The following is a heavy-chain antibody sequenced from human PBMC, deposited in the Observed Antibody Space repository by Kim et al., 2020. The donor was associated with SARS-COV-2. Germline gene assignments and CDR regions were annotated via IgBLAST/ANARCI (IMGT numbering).Heavy chain of an antibody. D-gene: IGHD2-15*01. CDR3: AREQRGASKKYCSGGSCPYFDY. Sequence: GGSLRLSCAASGFTFSSYSMNWVRQAPGKGLEWVSSISSSRSYIYYADSVKGRFTISRDNAKNSLYLQMNSLRAEDTAVYYCAREQRGASKKYCSGGSCPYFDYWGQGTLVTVSS. V-gene: IGHV3-21*01. CDR2: ISSSRSYI. J-gene: IGHJ4*02. CDR1: GFTFSSYS.